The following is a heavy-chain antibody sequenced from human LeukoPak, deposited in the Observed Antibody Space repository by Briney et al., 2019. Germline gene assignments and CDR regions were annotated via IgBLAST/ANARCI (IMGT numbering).Heavy chain of an antibody. CDR1: GFTFISYS. CDR2: IRQDGGEK. CDR3: ARDGTAAGLYFDL. D-gene: IGHD6-13*01. Sequence: PGGSLRLSCAASGFTFISYSMNWVRQAPGKGLEWVASIRQDGGEKYYVVSVQGRFTISRDNTHNSLYLQLSGLRAHDKAVYYWARDGTAAGLYFDLWGQGTLVTVSS. J-gene: IGHJ4*01. V-gene: IGHV3-7*01.